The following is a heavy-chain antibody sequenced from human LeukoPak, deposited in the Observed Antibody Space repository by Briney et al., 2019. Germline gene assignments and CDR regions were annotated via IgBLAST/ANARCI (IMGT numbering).Heavy chain of an antibody. J-gene: IGHJ6*04. D-gene: IGHD3-10*01. CDR3: ARKPIYYGSGRGMDV. V-gene: IGHV4-34*01. CDR1: GGSFSGYY. CDR2: INHSGST. Sequence: KASETLSLTCAVYGGSFSGYYWSWIRQPPGKGLEWIGEINHSGSTNYNPSLKSRVTISVDTSKNQFSLKLSSVTAADTAVYYCARKPIYYGSGRGMDVWGKGTTVTVSS.